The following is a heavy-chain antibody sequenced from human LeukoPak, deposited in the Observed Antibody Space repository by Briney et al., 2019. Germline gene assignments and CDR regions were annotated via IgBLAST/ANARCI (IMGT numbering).Heavy chain of an antibody. CDR3: ARDPHYYDSSGYYPYSDY. J-gene: IGHJ4*02. D-gene: IGHD3-22*01. CDR1: GGSISSGSYY. Sequence: SQTLSLTCTVSGGSISSGSYYWSWIRQPAGKGLEWIGRIYTSGSTNYNPSLKSRVTISVDTSKNQFSLKLSSVTAADTAVYYCARDPHYYDSSGYYPYSDYWGQGTLVTVSS. V-gene: IGHV4-61*02. CDR2: IYTSGST.